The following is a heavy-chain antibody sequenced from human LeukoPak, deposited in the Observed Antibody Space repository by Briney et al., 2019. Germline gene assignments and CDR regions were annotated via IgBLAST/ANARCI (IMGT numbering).Heavy chain of an antibody. CDR3: ARDDDWNYEDY. CDR2: ISGSGGST. D-gene: IGHD1-7*01. Sequence: GGSLRLSCAASGFTYSSYAMSWVRQAPGKGLEWVSAISGSGGSTYYADSVKGRFTISRDNAKNSLYLQMNSLRADDTAVYYCARDDDWNYEDYWGQGTLVTVSS. J-gene: IGHJ4*02. CDR1: GFTYSSYA. V-gene: IGHV3-23*01.